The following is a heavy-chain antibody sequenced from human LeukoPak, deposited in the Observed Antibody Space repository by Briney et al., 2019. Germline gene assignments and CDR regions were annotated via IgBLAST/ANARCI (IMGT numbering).Heavy chain of an antibody. CDR3: ARGNIVLMVYAMDWFDP. J-gene: IGHJ5*02. CDR1: GGSFSGYY. D-gene: IGHD2-8*01. V-gene: IGHV4-34*01. Sequence: SETLSLTCAVYGGSFSGYYWSWIRQPPGKGLEWIGEINHSGSTNYNPSLKSRVTISVDTSKNQFSLELSSVTAADTAVYYCARGNIVLMVYAMDWFDPWGLGTLVTVSS. CDR2: INHSGST.